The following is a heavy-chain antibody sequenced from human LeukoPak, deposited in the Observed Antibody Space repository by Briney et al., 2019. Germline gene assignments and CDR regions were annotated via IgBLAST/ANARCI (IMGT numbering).Heavy chain of an antibody. D-gene: IGHD6-19*01. CDR2: IFYSGRT. CDR3: ARPYSSGWYGAFDI. V-gene: IGHV4-59*08. Sequence: PSETLSLTCTVSGGSISSYYWSWMRQPPGKGLEWIGYIFYSGRTNYNPSLKSRLTISVDTSKNQFFLKLSSVTAADTAVYYCARPYSSGWYGAFDIWGQGTMVTASS. J-gene: IGHJ3*02. CDR1: GGSISSYY.